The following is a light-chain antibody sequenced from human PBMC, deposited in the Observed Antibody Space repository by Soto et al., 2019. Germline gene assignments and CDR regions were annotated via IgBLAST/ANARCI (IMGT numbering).Light chain of an antibody. Sequence: QSALTQPRSVSGSPGQSVTISCTGSSSDVGGYNYVSWFQQPPGKAPKLIIYDVTKRPSGVPDRFSGSKSGNTASLTISGLQAEDEADYYCCSYAGTYTYVFVTGTKVTVL. V-gene: IGLV2-11*01. CDR2: DVT. CDR1: SSDVGGYNY. CDR3: CSYAGTYTYV. J-gene: IGLJ1*01.